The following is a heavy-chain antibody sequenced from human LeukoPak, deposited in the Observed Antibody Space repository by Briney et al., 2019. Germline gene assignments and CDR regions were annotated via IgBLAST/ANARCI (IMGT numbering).Heavy chain of an antibody. D-gene: IGHD4-23*01. CDR3: AVGGNPRYYYMDV. CDR1: GGTFSSYA. Sequence: SVKVSCKASGGTFSSYAISWVRQAPGQGLEWMGGIIPIFGTANYAQKFQGRVTITTDESTSTAYMELSSLRSEDTAVYHCAVGGNPRYYYMDVWGKGTTVTVSS. V-gene: IGHV1-69*05. CDR2: IIPIFGTA. J-gene: IGHJ6*03.